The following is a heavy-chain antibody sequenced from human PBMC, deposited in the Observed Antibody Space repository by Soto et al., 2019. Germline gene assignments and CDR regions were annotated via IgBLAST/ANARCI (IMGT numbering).Heavy chain of an antibody. J-gene: IGHJ4*02. CDR2: IKSKTDGGTT. Sequence: SCAASGFTFSNAWMSWVRHAPGKGLEWVGRIKSKTDGGTTDYTAPVKGRFAISRGDSKNTLYLQMNSLKTEDTAVYYCTTDDPINRNWGQGTLVTVSS. V-gene: IGHV3-15*01. CDR1: GFTFSNAW. CDR3: TTDDPINRN.